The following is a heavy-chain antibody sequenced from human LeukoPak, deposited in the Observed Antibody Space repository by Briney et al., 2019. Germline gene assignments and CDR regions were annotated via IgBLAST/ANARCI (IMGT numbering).Heavy chain of an antibody. CDR1: GGSISSSSYY. V-gene: IGHV4-39*01. D-gene: IGHD3-10*01. Sequence: SETLSLTCTVSGGSISSSSYYWGWIRQPPGKGLEWIGSIYYSGSTYYNPSLKSRVTISVDTSKNQFSLKLSSVTAADTAVYYCARHPSYYGSVHFDYWGQGTLVTVSS. J-gene: IGHJ4*02. CDR2: IYYSGST. CDR3: ARHPSYYGSVHFDY.